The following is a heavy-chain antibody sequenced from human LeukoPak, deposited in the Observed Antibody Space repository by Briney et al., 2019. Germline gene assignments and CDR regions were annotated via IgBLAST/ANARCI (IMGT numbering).Heavy chain of an antibody. CDR1: GGSISSSSYY. V-gene: IGHV4-39*01. J-gene: IGHJ5*02. CDR3: ARTYSSGWYGMGNWFDP. CDR2: IYYSGST. Sequence: SETLSLTCTVSGGSISSSSYYWGWIRQPPGKGLEWIGSIYYSGSTYYNPSLKSRVTISVDTSKNQFSLTLSSVTAADTAVYYCARTYSSGWYGMGNWFDPWGQGTLVTVSS. D-gene: IGHD6-19*01.